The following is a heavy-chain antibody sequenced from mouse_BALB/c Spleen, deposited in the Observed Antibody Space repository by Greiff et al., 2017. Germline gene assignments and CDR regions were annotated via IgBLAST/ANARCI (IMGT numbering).Heavy chain of an antibody. CDR3: AREGKIYYGNFFAY. J-gene: IGHJ3*01. CDR1: GFTFSSYA. V-gene: IGHV5-9-4*01. CDR2: ISSGGSYT. Sequence: VKLVESGGGLVKPGGSLKLSCAASGFTFSSYAMSWVRQSPEKRLEWVAEISSGGSYTYYPDTVTGRFTISRDNAKNTLYLEMSSLRSEDTAMYYCAREGKIYYGNFFAYWGQGTLVTVSA. D-gene: IGHD2-1*01.